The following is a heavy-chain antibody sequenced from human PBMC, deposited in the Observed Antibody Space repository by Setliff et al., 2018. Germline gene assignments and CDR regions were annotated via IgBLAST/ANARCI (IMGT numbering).Heavy chain of an antibody. CDR1: GFTFSNYA. V-gene: IGHV3-23*01. J-gene: IGHJ6*02. CDR3: AKERGHAADYCYYYGMDV. Sequence: GGSLRLSCVASGFTFSNYAMAWVRQAPGKGLEWVSAISGSGGSTYYADSVKGRFTISRDNSKNTLYLQMNSLRAEDTAVYYCAKERGHAADYCYYYGMDVWGQGTTVTVSS. D-gene: IGHD6-25*01. CDR2: ISGSGGST.